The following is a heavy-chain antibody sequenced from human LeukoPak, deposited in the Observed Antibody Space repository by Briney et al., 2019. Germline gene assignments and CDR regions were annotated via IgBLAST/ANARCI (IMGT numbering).Heavy chain of an antibody. Sequence: GGSLRLSCAASGFTFSSYDMHWVRQAPGKGLEWVAVISYDGSNKYYADSVKGRFAISRDNSRNTVYLQMNSLRVEDTAVYYCARANTPFADYWGQGTLVTVSS. CDR3: ARANTPFADY. D-gene: IGHD2-2*02. CDR1: GFTFSSYD. CDR2: ISYDGSNK. V-gene: IGHV3-30*09. J-gene: IGHJ4*02.